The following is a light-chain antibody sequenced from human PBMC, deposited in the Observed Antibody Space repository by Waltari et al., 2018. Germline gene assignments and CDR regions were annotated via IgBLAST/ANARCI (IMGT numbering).Light chain of an antibody. CDR2: EVT. CDR3: SSYADSNVL. J-gene: IGLJ2*01. Sequence: QSALTQPPSASGSPGQSVTISCTGTSGDIGAYNSVSWYQLHPGRAPKLIIYEVTKRPSGVPDRFSGSRSGNTASLTVSGLQTEDEADYFCSSYADSNVLFGGGTKLTVL. V-gene: IGLV2-8*01. CDR1: SGDIGAYNS.